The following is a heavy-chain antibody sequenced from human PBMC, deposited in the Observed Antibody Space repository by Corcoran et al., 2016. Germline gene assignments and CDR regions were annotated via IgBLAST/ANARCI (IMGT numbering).Heavy chain of an antibody. D-gene: IGHD5-18*01. CDR1: GFSLSTRGVG. V-gene: IGHV2-5*02. Sequence: QITLKESGPTLVKPTQTLTLTCTFSGFSLSTRGVGVGWIRQPPGKALEWLALIYWDDDKRYSPSLKSRLTITKDTSKNQVVLTMTNMDPVDTATYCCAHRRVDTALDYWGQGTLVTVSS. CDR3: AHRRVDTALDY. J-gene: IGHJ4*02. CDR2: IYWDDDK.